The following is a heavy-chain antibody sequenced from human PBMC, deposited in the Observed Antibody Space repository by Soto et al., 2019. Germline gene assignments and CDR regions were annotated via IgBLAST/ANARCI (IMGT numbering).Heavy chain of an antibody. CDR3: AQVYGYSTSCFETKTWFDP. J-gene: IGHJ5*02. D-gene: IGHD2-2*01. Sequence: SETLSLTCSVSGADINTYSWTWIRQPAGKGLEWIGRIYTSASINYNPSLKGRVTLSVETSTNQVSLRLALVTAEDTAVYYCAQVYGYSTSCFETKTWFDPWGQGTLVTVSS. CDR2: IYTSASI. CDR1: GADINTYS. V-gene: IGHV4-4*07.